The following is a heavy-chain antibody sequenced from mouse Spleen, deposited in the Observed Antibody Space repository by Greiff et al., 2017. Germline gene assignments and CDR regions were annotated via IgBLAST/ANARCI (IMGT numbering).Heavy chain of an antibody. CDR2: IYPYNGVS. Sequence: VQLQQSGPELVKPGASVKISCKASGYSFTGYYMHWVKQSHGNILDWIGYIYPYNGVSSYNQKFKGKATLTVDKSSSTAYMELRSLTSEDSSVYYCARRRDYDEGGYAMDYWGQGTSVTVSS. D-gene: IGHD2-4*01. CDR3: ARRRDYDEGGYAMDY. V-gene: IGHV1-31*01. CDR1: GYSFTGYY. J-gene: IGHJ4*01.